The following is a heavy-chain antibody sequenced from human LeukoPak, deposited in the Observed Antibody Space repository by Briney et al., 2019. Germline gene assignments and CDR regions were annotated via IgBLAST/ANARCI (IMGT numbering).Heavy chain of an antibody. Sequence: GGSLRLSCAASGFTFSNYAMSWVRQAPGKGLEWVSGISGTGGTTYYADSVKGRFTISRDKSKNTLYLQMNSLRAEDTAVYYCARDRPADYSNFDAFDIWGQGTMVTVSS. V-gene: IGHV3-23*01. D-gene: IGHD4-11*01. J-gene: IGHJ3*02. CDR3: ARDRPADYSNFDAFDI. CDR2: ISGTGGTT. CDR1: GFTFSNYA.